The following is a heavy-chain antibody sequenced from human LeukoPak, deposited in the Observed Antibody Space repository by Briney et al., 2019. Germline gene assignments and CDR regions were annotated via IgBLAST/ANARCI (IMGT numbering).Heavy chain of an antibody. CDR3: AKNRGAGSHYYYHMNV. V-gene: IGHV3-53*01. Sequence: GSLRLSCAASGFTVSDNCMSWVRQAPGKGLEWVSIISSAGSTYYADSVKGRFTISRDNSKNTLYLQLNSLRVEDTAVYCAKNRGAGSHYYYHMNVWGKGTTVTVSS. D-gene: IGHD1-26*01. CDR1: GFTVSDNC. CDR2: ISSAGST. J-gene: IGHJ6*03.